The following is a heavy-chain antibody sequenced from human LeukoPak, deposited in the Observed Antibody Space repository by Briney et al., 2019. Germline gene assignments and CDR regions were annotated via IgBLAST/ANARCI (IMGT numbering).Heavy chain of an antibody. CDR1: GFTFISYG. CDR3: AKDDSSSGSYNY. Sequence: GGSLRLSCAASGFTFISYGMHWVRQAPGKGLEWVAFIPYDGSNKYYADSVKGRFTISRDNSKNTLYLQMNSLRAEDTAVYYCAKDDSSSGSYNYWGQGTLVTVSS. D-gene: IGHD1-26*01. CDR2: IPYDGSNK. V-gene: IGHV3-30*02. J-gene: IGHJ4*02.